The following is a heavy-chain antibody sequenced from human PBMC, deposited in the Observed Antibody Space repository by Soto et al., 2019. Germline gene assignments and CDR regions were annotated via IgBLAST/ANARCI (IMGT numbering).Heavy chain of an antibody. CDR1: GGSVTNSSYY. Sequence: QSLTCTVSGGSVTNSSYYWGWIRQSPGKGLEWIGSVYYRGRSYSKSSVKSRVTISVDTSKNRFSLSLNSVTASDTAVYFCVSQRTTVPTQAYFDYWGPGALVTVSS. V-gene: IGHV4-39*01. J-gene: IGHJ4*02. D-gene: IGHD4-17*01. CDR2: VYYRGRS. CDR3: VSQRTTVPTQAYFDY.